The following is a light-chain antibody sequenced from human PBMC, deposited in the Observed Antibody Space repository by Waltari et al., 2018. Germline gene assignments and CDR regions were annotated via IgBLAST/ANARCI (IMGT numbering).Light chain of an antibody. Sequence: IVLTQSPGTLSLSPGGRATLSCRASQNIGNYLAWYQQKPGQAPRLLIYGASSRAAGIPDRFSGSGSGADFSLTISRLEPEDFAVYYCQHHVRLPATFG. V-gene: IGKV3-20*01. CDR3: QHHVRLPAT. J-gene: IGKJ1*01. CDR2: GAS. CDR1: QNIGNY.